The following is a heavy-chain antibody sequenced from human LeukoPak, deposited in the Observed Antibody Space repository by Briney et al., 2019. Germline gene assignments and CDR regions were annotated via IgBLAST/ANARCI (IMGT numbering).Heavy chain of an antibody. CDR2: ISSSSYI. J-gene: IGHJ6*02. CDR3: ASTDRPVGFYYYGMDV. CDR1: GFTFSSYS. V-gene: IGHV3-21*01. Sequence: GGSLRLSCAASGFTFSSYSMNWVRQAPGKGLEWVSSISSSSYIYYADSVKGRFTISRDNAKNSLYLQMNSLRAEDTAVYYCASTDRPVGFYYYGMDVWGQGTTVTVSS. D-gene: IGHD4-23*01.